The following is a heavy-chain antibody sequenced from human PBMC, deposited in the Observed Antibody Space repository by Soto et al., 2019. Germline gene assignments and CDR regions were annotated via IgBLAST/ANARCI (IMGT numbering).Heavy chain of an antibody. CDR1: GFTFSSYS. D-gene: IGHD2-2*01. CDR2: ISSSSSTI. V-gene: IGHV3-48*01. CDR3: TRSAYMDV. J-gene: IGHJ6*03. Sequence: ESGGGLVQPGGSLRLSCAASGFTFSSYSMNWVRQAPGKGLEWVSYISSSSSTIYYADSVKGRFTISRDNAKSSLYLQMNSLRAEDTAVYYATRSAYMDVWGKGTTVTVSS.